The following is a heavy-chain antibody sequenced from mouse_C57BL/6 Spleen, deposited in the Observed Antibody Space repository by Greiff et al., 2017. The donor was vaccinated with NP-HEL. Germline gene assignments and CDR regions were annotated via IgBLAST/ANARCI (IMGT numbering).Heavy chain of an antibody. CDR1: GYSITSGYY. V-gene: IGHV3-6*01. D-gene: IGHD2-4*01. CDR3: ARDRAYYYDYDENWYFDV. Sequence: DVQLQESGPGLVKPSQSLSLTCSVTGYSITSGYYWNWIRQFPGNKLEWMGYISYDGSNNYNPSLKNRISITRDTSKNQFFLKLNSVTTEDTATYYCARDRAYYYDYDENWYFDVWGTGTTVTVSS. CDR2: ISYDGSN. J-gene: IGHJ1*03.